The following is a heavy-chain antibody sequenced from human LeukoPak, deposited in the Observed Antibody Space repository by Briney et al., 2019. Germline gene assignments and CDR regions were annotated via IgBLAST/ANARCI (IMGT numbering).Heavy chain of an antibody. J-gene: IGHJ6*02. D-gene: IGHD1-14*01. CDR2: ISSNGGST. CDR3: ARTLLYYYYYGMDV. CDR1: GFTFSYYA. V-gene: IGHV3-64D*09. Sequence: GGSLRLSCSASGFTFSYYAMHWVRRTAGKGLEFVSGISSNGGSTYYADSLKGRFTISRDNSNNTLYLQMSSLRAEDTAVYYCARTLLYYYYYGMDVWGQGTTVTVSS.